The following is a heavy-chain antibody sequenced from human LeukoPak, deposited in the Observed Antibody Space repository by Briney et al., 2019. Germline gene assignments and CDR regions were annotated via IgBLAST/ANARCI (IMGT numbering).Heavy chain of an antibody. J-gene: IGHJ4*02. CDR1: GDSVSSNSAA. CDR3: AREVGSCSRTSCKRGFDY. CDR2: TYYMSKWYN. Sequence: SQTLSLTCAISGDSVSSNSAAWNWIRQSPSRGLEWLGRTYYMSKWYNDYAVSVKSRITINPDTSKNQFSLLLNSVTPEDTAVYYCAREVGSCSRTSCKRGFDYWGQGTLVTVSS. V-gene: IGHV6-1*01. D-gene: IGHD2-2*01.